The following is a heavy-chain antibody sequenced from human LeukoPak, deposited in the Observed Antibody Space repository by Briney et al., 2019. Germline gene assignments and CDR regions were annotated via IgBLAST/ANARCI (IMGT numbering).Heavy chain of an antibody. CDR3: AKPIMTTVTTLGLYFDY. J-gene: IGHJ4*02. CDR2: ISYDGSNK. D-gene: IGHD4-17*01. V-gene: IGHV3-30*18. CDR1: GFTFSSYG. Sequence: GGSLRLSCAASGFTFSSYGMHWVRQAPGKGLEWVAVISYDGSNKYYADSVKGRFTISRDNSKNTLYLQMNSLRAEDTAVYYCAKPIMTTVTTLGLYFDYWGQGALVTVSS.